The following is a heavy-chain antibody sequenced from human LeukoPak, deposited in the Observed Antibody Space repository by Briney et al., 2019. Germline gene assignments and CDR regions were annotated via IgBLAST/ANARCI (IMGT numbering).Heavy chain of an antibody. CDR3: AKGQELDDGVFDS. CDR2: ISGSGGST. Sequence: GGSLRLSCAASGYTFSSYAMSWVRQAPGKGLEWVAVISGSGGSTYYADSVRGRFTISRDNSKNTLYLQMNSLRAEDTAVYYCAKGQELDDGVFDSWGQGTMVTVSS. J-gene: IGHJ4*02. D-gene: IGHD1-1*01. V-gene: IGHV3-23*01. CDR1: GYTFSSYA.